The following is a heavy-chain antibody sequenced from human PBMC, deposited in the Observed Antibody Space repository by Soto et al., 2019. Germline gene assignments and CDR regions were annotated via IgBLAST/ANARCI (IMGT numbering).Heavy chain of an antibody. V-gene: IGHV4-59*01. CDR2: IYYSGST. CDR3: ARGVTSLSHNWFDP. Sequence: SETLSLTCTVSGGSISSYYWSWIRQPPGKGLEWIGYIYYSGSTNYNPSLKSRVTISVDTSKNQFSLKLSSVTAADTAVYYCARGVTSLSHNWFDPWGQGTLGTVSS. D-gene: IGHD2-21*02. CDR1: GGSISSYY. J-gene: IGHJ5*02.